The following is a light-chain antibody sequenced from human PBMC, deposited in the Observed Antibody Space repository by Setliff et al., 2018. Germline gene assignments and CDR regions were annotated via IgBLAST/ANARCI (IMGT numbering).Light chain of an antibody. CDR1: SSDVGYYNY. CDR3: SSYTSSSTRV. V-gene: IGLV2-14*01. J-gene: IGLJ1*01. Sequence: QSVLTQPASVSGSPGQSITISCTGTSSDVGYYNYVSWYQQHPGKALKLMIYEVSNRPSGVSNRFSGSKSGNTASLTISGLQAEDEADYYCSSYTSSSTRVFGTGTKVTVL. CDR2: EVS.